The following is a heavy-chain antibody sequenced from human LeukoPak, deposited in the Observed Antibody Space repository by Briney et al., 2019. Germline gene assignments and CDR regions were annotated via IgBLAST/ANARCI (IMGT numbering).Heavy chain of an antibody. CDR3: ASMASYCSGGSCTDY. V-gene: IGHV4-59*01. D-gene: IGHD2-15*01. CDR1: GGSISSSY. Sequence: SETLSLTCTVSGGSISSSYWSWIRQPPGKGLEWIGYISYSGSTNYSPSLKSRVTISVDTSKNQFSLKLSSVTAADTAVYYCASMASYCSGGSCTDYWGQGALVTVSS. CDR2: ISYSGST. J-gene: IGHJ4*02.